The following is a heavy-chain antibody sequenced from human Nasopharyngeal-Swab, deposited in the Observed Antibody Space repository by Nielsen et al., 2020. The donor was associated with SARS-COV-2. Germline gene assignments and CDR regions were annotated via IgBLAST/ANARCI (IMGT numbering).Heavy chain of an antibody. D-gene: IGHD3-9*01. J-gene: IGHJ4*02. V-gene: IGHV3-11*04. CDR2: ISSSGSTI. CDR3: ARDRAYGDILTGYYFVTYYFDY. CDR1: GFTFSDYY. Sequence: GESLKISCAASGFTFSDYYMSWIRQAPGKGLEWVSYISSSGSTIYYADSVKGRFTISRDNAKNSLYLQMNSLRAEDTAVYYCARDRAYGDILTGYYFVTYYFDYWGQGTLVTVSS.